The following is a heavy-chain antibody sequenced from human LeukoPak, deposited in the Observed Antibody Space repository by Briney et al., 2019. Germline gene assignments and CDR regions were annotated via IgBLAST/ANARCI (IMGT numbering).Heavy chain of an antibody. J-gene: IGHJ3*02. D-gene: IGHD2-21*02. Sequence: SETLSLTCTVSGDSISSYYWSWIRQPPGKGLEWIGYIYHSGNTNSNPSLKSRVTISVDTTKNQFFLKLSSVTAADTAVYYCARSIIVVVAAGALDIWGQGTMVTVSS. CDR1: GDSISSYY. CDR3: ARSIIVVVAAGALDI. CDR2: IYHSGNT. V-gene: IGHV4-59*08.